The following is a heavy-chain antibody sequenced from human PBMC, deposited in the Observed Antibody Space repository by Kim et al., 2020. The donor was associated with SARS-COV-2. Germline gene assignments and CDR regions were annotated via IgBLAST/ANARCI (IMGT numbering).Heavy chain of an antibody. CDR2: MNPNSGNT. D-gene: IGHD3-3*01. CDR1: GYTFTSYD. Sequence: ASVKVSCKASGYTFTSYDINWVRQATGQGLEWMGWMNPNSGNTGYAQKFQGRVTMTRNTSISTAYMELSSLRSEDTAVYYCARGGGGSRHRNVLRFLEWSPPGYYYYMDVWGKGTTVTVSS. V-gene: IGHV1-8*01. J-gene: IGHJ6*03. CDR3: ARGGGGSRHRNVLRFLEWSPPGYYYYMDV.